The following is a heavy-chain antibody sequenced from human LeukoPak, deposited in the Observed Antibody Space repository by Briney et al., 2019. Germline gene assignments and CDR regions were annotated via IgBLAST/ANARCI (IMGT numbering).Heavy chain of an antibody. J-gene: IGHJ6*02. Sequence: GGSLRLSCAASGFTFSDYYMSWIRQAPGKGLEWVSYISSSGSTIYYADSVKGRFTIPRDNAKNSLYLQMNSLRAEDTAVYYCARDLGKNYYYYYGMDVWGQGTTVTVSS. CDR3: ARDLGKNYYYYYGMDV. CDR1: GFTFSDYY. D-gene: IGHD4-23*01. CDR2: ISSSGSTI. V-gene: IGHV3-11*01.